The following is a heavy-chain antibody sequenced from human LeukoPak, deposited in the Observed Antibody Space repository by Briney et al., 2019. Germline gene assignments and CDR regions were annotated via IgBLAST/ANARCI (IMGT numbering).Heavy chain of an antibody. CDR1: GYSFTSYW. J-gene: IGHJ4*02. D-gene: IGHD5-18*01. Sequence: GESLKISCKGSGYSFTSYWIGWVRQLPGKGLEWMGIIYPGDSDTRYSPSFQGQVTISADKSISTAYLQWSSLKASDTAMYYCARPRVGYSYGQPFDYWGQGTLVTVSS. CDR2: IYPGDSDT. V-gene: IGHV5-51*01. CDR3: ARPRVGYSYGQPFDY.